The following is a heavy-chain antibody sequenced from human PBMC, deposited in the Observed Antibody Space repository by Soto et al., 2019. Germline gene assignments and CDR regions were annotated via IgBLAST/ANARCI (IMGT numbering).Heavy chain of an antibody. J-gene: IGHJ4*02. CDR3: TKDRDAFYFGS. CDR1: GYTFTSYY. CDR2: INPSGGST. Sequence: ASVKVSCKASGYTFTSYYMHWVRQAPGQGLEWMGIINPSGGSTSYADSVKGRFTISRDISKNTLYLQMNTLRADDTAIYYCTKDRDAFYFGSWGPGTLVTVSS. D-gene: IGHD3-3*02. V-gene: IGHV1-46*04.